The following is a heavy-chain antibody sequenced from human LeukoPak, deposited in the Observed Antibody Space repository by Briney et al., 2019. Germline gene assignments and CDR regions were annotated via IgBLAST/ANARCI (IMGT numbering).Heavy chain of an antibody. CDR3: AKWGSGYYFDY. D-gene: IGHD3-16*01. Sequence: GGSLRLSGAAPGFTFSSYGIHWVRQAPGKGLEWVAVISNSGSNKYYADSMKGRFTVSRDNSKNTAYLQLNSLRTEDTAVYYCAKWGSGYYFDYWGQGTLVTVPS. CDR2: ISNSGSNK. J-gene: IGHJ4*02. CDR1: GFTFSSYG. V-gene: IGHV3-30*18.